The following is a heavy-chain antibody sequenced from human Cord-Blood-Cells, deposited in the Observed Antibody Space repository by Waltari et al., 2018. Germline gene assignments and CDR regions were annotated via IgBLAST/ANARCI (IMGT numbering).Heavy chain of an antibody. CDR3: ARVIVGAAAVPNWFDP. J-gene: IGHJ5*02. CDR2: IKQGGSET. CDR1: GLTFSRHS. D-gene: IGHD6-13*01. V-gene: IGHV3-7*01. Sequence: VQLVESGGGLVQPGGSLSLSCPASGLTFSRHSMSWVRQAPGKGLGWVANIKQGGSETYYVDSVKGRFTISRDNAKNSLYLQMNSLRAEDTAVYYCARVIVGAAAVPNWFDPWGQGTLVTVSS.